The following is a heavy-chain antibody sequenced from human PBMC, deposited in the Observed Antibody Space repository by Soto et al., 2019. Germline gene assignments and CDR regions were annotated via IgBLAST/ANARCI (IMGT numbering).Heavy chain of an antibody. J-gene: IGHJ6*02. CDR1: GFTFSYYP. CDR3: ARLPGALVAVLYIYPLDGREPMPDVDV. V-gene: IGHV3-30-3*01. D-gene: IGHD6-19*01. Sequence: QMQLVESGGGVVQPGRSLRLSCAASGFTFSYYPMHWVRQAPGKGLEWVAVISFDGSNKYYADSVKGRFTISKDNSKNTLYLQMNSVRGEDTAVYYCARLPGALVAVLYIYPLDGREPMPDVDVWGQGTTVTVSS. CDR2: ISFDGSNK.